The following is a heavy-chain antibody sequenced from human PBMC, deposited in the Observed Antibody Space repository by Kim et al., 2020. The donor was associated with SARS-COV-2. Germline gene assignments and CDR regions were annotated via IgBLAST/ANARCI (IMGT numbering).Heavy chain of an antibody. V-gene: IGHV3-30-3*01. Sequence: GGSLRLSCAASGFTFSSYAMHWVRQAPGKGLEWVAVISYDGSNKYYADSVKGRFTISRDNSKNTLYLQMNSLRAEDTAVYYCASLGGVIVYFDYWGQGTLVTVSS. CDR1: GFTFSSYA. D-gene: IGHD3-16*02. J-gene: IGHJ4*02. CDR2: ISYDGSNK. CDR3: ASLGGVIVYFDY.